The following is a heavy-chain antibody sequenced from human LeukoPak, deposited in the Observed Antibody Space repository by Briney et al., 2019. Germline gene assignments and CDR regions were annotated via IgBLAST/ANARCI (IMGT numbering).Heavy chain of an antibody. CDR2: INHSGST. CDR3: ARRLGYYDFWSGSNWFDP. Sequence: PSETLSLTCAVYGGSFSGYYWSWIRQPPGKGLEWIGEINHSGSTNYNPSLKSRVTISADTSKNQFSLKLSSVTAADTAVYYCARRLGYYDFWSGSNWFDPWGQGTLVTVSS. CDR1: GGSFSGYY. V-gene: IGHV4-34*01. J-gene: IGHJ5*02. D-gene: IGHD3-3*01.